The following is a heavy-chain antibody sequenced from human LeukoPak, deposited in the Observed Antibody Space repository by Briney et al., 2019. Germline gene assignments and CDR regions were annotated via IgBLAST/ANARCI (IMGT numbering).Heavy chain of an antibody. CDR2: ISPNTGDT. Sequence: ASVKVSCKASGYTFTGYFMHWVRQVPGHGLEWMAYISPNTGDTHYAQKFQGRVVVTRDTSIRTAYIELSRLTSDDTAVYYCARETTCGDTSCSHDYWGQGTLVTVSS. J-gene: IGHJ4*02. CDR3: ARETTCGDTSCSHDY. CDR1: GYTFTGYF. D-gene: IGHD2-2*01. V-gene: IGHV1-2*02.